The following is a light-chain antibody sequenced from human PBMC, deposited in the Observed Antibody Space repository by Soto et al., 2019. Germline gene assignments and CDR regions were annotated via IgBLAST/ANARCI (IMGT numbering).Light chain of an antibody. V-gene: IGKV1-5*03. J-gene: IGKJ1*01. CDR1: QSISNW. CDR2: KAS. Sequence: DIQMTQSPSTLSASVGDRVTITCRASQSISNWLAWYQQKPGKAPKLLIYKASSLESGVPSRFSGSGSGTEFTLTISSLQPDDFATYYCQQYSNFWTFGQGTKVEVK. CDR3: QQYSNFWT.